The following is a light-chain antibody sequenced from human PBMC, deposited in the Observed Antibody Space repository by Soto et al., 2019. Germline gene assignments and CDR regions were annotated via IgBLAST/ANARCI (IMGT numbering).Light chain of an antibody. V-gene: IGLV2-8*01. J-gene: IGLJ2*01. Sequence: SVLTQPPSASGSPGQSVTISCSGTSSDVGRYDYVSWYQQHPGKVPKLMIYDVTKRPSGVPDRFSGSKSGNTASLTVSGLQAEDEADYYCSSYGGSDFHVSFGGGTKLTVL. CDR2: DVT. CDR3: SSYGGSDFHVS. CDR1: SSDVGRYDY.